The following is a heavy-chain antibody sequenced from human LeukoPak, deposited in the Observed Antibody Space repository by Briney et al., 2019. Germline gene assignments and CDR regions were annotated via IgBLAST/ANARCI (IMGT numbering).Heavy chain of an antibody. V-gene: IGHV5-51*01. CDR1: GYSFTSYW. J-gene: IGHJ3*02. Sequence: GESLKISCKGSGYSFTSYWIGWVRQMPGKGLEWMGIIYPGDSDTRYSPSFQGQVTISADKSISTAYLQWSSLKASDTAMYYCARHLTMIVVEEAFDIWGQGTMVTVSS. D-gene: IGHD3-22*01. CDR2: IYPGDSDT. CDR3: ARHLTMIVVEEAFDI.